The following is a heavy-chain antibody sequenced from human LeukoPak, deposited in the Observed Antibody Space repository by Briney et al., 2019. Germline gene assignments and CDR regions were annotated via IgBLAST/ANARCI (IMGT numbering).Heavy chain of an antibody. D-gene: IGHD2-8*02. Sequence: PGGSLRLSCAASGFTVSNNYMNWVRQAPGKGLEWVSSISSSSSYIYYADSVKGRFTISRDNAKNSLYLQMNSLRAEDTAVYYCGAGGQDYWGQGTLVTVSS. J-gene: IGHJ4*02. V-gene: IGHV3-21*01. CDR1: GFTVSNNY. CDR3: GAGGQDY. CDR2: ISSSSSYI.